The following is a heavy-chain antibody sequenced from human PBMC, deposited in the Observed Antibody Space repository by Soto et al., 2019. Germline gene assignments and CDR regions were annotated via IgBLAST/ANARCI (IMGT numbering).Heavy chain of an antibody. CDR2: ISSSGSTI. D-gene: IGHD3-10*01. Sequence: GGSLRLSCAASGFTFNSYEMNCVRQAPGKGLEWVSYISSSGSTIYYADSVKGRFTISRQNAKNSVYLQMNSLRAGDTAFYYCARGRSFSYDSTPPPMFDPWGQGTLVTVSS. J-gene: IGHJ5*02. CDR3: ARGRSFSYDSTPPPMFDP. V-gene: IGHV3-48*03. CDR1: GFTFNSYE.